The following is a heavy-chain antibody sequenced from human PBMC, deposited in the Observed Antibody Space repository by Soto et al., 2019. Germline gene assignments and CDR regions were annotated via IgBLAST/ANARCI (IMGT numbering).Heavy chain of an antibody. CDR2: MNPKSGGA. J-gene: IGHJ3*02. CDR3: TRENIEHSDGLYDAFDI. CDR1: GYGLSVDY. Sequence: ASLKGSCKSAGYGLSVDYTDWGRHTPRQGLEWMGWMNPKSGGAYFAQKFQGRVTLTRDTSIGTAYIEVNSLTSDDTAVYFCTRENIEHSDGLYDAFDIWGQATTLTVSS. V-gene: IGHV1-2*02. D-gene: IGHD5-18*01.